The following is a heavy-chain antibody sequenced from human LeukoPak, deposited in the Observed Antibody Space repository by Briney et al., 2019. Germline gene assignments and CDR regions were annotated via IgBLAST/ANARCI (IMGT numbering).Heavy chain of an antibody. Sequence: GGSLRLSCATSGFTFHDYNMHWVRQAPGKGLEWVSHITWDDGSTYYADSVKGRFTISRDKSKNSLYLQMNSLRTEDTALYYCVKDRERGGNGPIRHWGQGTLVTVSS. CDR2: ITWDDGST. V-gene: IGHV3-43*01. CDR3: VKDRERGGNGPIRH. CDR1: GFTFHDYN. D-gene: IGHD4-23*01. J-gene: IGHJ1*01.